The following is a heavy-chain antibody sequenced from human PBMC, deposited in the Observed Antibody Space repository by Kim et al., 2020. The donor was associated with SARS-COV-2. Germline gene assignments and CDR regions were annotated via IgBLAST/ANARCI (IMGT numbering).Heavy chain of an antibody. CDR3: ARRGDFGVANYYYYYMDV. D-gene: IGHD3-3*01. J-gene: IGHJ6*03. V-gene: IGHV4-34*01. Sequence: KSRVTISVHTSKNQFSLKLSSVTAADTAVYYCARRGDFGVANYYYYYMDVWGKGTTVTVSS.